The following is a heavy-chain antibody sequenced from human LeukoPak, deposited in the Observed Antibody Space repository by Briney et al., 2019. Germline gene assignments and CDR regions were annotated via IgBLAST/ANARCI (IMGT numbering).Heavy chain of an antibody. D-gene: IGHD6-13*01. V-gene: IGHV4-4*07. CDR1: GGSISSYY. CDR2: NYTSGNT. J-gene: IGHJ5*02. CDR3: ARNPISAAGTRRGDWFDP. Sequence: PSEPLSLPCNLPGGSISSYYWSWIRQPAGKELQWIGRNYTSGNTNYNPSLKSRVTMSVDTSKNQSSLKLSSVTAADTAVYYCARNPISAAGTRRGDWFDPWGQGTLVTVSS.